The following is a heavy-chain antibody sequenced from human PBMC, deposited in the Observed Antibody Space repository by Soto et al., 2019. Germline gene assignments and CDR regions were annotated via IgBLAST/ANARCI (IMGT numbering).Heavy chain of an antibody. CDR2: IYYIGST. CDR1: GGSISSYY. Sequence: SDTLSLTCTVSGGSISSYYWSWIRQPPGKGLEWIGYIYYIGSTNYNPSLKSRVTISVDTSKNQFSLKLSSVTAADTAVYYCARGLRRQLLNWFDPWGQGTLVTVSS. V-gene: IGHV4-59*07. J-gene: IGHJ5*02. D-gene: IGHD2-2*01. CDR3: ARGLRRQLLNWFDP.